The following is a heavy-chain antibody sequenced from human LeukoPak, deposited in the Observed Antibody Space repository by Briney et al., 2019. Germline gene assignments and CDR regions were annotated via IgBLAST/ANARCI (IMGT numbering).Heavy chain of an antibody. CDR2: VNDDGRST. Sequence: PGGSLRLSCAAYGFTFKNFVMHWVRQAPGKGLVWVSRVNDDGRSTHYADYVKGRFTVSRDNAKNPLYLQLNSLRVEDTAVYYCAREGEMATAEYFQHWGQGTLVTVSS. CDR1: GFTFKNFV. D-gene: IGHD5-24*01. CDR3: AREGEMATAEYFQH. J-gene: IGHJ1*01. V-gene: IGHV3-74*01.